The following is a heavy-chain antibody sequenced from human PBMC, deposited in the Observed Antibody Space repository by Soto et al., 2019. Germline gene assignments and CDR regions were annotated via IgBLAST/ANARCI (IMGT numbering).Heavy chain of an antibody. J-gene: IGHJ6*03. Sequence: GASVKVSCKASGYTFTGYYMHWVRHAPGQGLEWMGWINPNSGGTNYAQKFQGWVTMTRDTSISTAYMELSRLRSDDTAVYYCARSVKCIASRRNYYYMDGWGKGTSVTVAS. CDR3: ARSVKCIASRRNYYYMDG. V-gene: IGHV1-2*04. D-gene: IGHD6-6*01. CDR2: INPNSGGT. CDR1: GYTFTGYY.